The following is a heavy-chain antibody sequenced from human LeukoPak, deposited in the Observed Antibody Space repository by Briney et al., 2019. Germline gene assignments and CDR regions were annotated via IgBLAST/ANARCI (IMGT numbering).Heavy chain of an antibody. Sequence: SGPTLLKPTPTLTLTFTFSGFSLRTRSVGVGWIRQPPGKALEWLAPIYWNDDKRYSPSLKSRLTITKDASKNQVVLTMTNMDPVDTATYYCAHRRGPGSYFPYWGQGTLVTVSS. J-gene: IGHJ4*02. V-gene: IGHV2-5*01. CDR2: IYWNDDK. CDR3: AHRRGPGSYFPY. D-gene: IGHD3-10*01. CDR1: GFSLRTRSVG.